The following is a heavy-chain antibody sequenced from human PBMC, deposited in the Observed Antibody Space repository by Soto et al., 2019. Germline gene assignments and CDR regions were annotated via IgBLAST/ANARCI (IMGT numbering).Heavy chain of an antibody. CDR3: AREPLVSNNWFDP. Sequence: PGGSLRLSCAASGFTFSSYSMNWVRQAPGKGLEWVSSISSSSSYIYYADSVKGRFTISRDNAKNSLYLQMNSLRAEDTAVYYCAREPLVSNNWFDPWGQGTLVTVSS. J-gene: IGHJ5*02. CDR1: GFTFSSYS. CDR2: ISSSSSYI. D-gene: IGHD3-16*01. V-gene: IGHV3-21*01.